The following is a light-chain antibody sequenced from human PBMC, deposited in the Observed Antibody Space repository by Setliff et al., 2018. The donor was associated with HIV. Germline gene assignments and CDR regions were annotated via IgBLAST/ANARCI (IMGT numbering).Light chain of an antibody. CDR3: AAWDDSLNAFYV. V-gene: IGLV1-44*01. Sequence: QSVLTQPPSASGTPGQRVTISCSGSSSNIGSNTVNWYQQLPGTAPKLLIYSNNQRPSGVPDRFSGSKSGTSASLAISGFQSDDEADYYCAAWDDSLNAFYVFGTGTKVTVL. CDR1: SSNIGSNT. CDR2: SNN. J-gene: IGLJ1*01.